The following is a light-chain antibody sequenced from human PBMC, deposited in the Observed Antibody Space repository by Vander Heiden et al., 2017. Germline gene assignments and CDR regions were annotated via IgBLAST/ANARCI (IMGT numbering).Light chain of an antibody. V-gene: IGKV1-5*03. J-gene: IGKJ1*01. Sequence: DIQMTQSPSTLSASVGDRVTITCRASQSISNWLAWYQQKPGKAPKLLIYKASSLQSGVPSRFSGSGSGTEFTLTISSLHPDDFATYYCQRDNSFAQTSGQGTKVEIK. CDR2: KAS. CDR1: QSISNW. CDR3: QRDNSFAQT.